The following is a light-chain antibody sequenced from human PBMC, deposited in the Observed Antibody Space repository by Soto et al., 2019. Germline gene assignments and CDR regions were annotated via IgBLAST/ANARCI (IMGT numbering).Light chain of an antibody. CDR2: GAS. J-gene: IGKJ3*01. CDR3: QQYGNSPLS. V-gene: IGKV3-20*01. Sequence: EIVLTQSPGTLSLSPGERATLSFRASQSVSSNYLAWFQQKPGEAPRLLIYGASSRATGIPERFSGSGSGTDFILTVSRLEPEDFTVYYCQQYGNSPLSSGPRT. CDR1: QSVSSNY.